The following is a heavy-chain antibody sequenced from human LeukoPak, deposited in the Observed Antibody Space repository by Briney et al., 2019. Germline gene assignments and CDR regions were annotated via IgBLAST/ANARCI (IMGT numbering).Heavy chain of an antibody. J-gene: IGHJ4*02. CDR1: GYSISSGYY. V-gene: IGHV4-38-2*02. Sequence: SETLSLTCTVSGYSISSGYYWGWIRQPPGKGLDWIGSIYHTGSTYYIPSLESRVTISVDTSKNQFSLKLNSVTAADTAVYYCARRTRDCGSISCYHDYWGQGTLVTVSS. D-gene: IGHD2-2*01. CDR3: ARRTRDCGSISCYHDY. CDR2: IYHTGST.